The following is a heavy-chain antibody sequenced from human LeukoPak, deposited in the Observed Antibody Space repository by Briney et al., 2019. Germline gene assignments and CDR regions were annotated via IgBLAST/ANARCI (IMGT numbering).Heavy chain of an antibody. CDR1: GFTFSSYG. D-gene: IGHD3-10*01. CDR3: ARDLYYGSGSYSFFDY. V-gene: IGHV3-33*01. Sequence: SGGSLRLSCAASGFTFSSYGMHWVRQAPGKGLEWVAVIRYDGSNKYYADSVKGRFTISRDNSKNTLYLQMNSLRAEDTAVYYCARDLYYGSGSYSFFDYWGQGTLVTVSS. J-gene: IGHJ4*02. CDR2: IRYDGSNK.